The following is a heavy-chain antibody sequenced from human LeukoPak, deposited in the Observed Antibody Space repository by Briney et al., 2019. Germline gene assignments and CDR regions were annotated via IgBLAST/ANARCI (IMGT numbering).Heavy chain of an antibody. Sequence: SETLSLTCTVSGGSISSYYGRWLGQPPGEGLEGSGEINHSATTNSTPSLKSRLSISVDTSKNHFSLKLSSVPAADTAVYYCARGRRTTLRIAAGQMRWFDPWGQGTLVTVSS. CDR1: GGSISSYY. J-gene: IGHJ5*02. V-gene: IGHV4-34*01. CDR3: ARGRRTTLRIAAGQMRWFDP. CDR2: INHSATT. D-gene: IGHD6-13*01.